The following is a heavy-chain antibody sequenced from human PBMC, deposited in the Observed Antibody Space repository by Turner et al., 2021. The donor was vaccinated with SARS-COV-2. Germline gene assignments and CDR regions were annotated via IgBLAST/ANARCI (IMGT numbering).Heavy chain of an antibody. V-gene: IGHV3-30*18. CDR2: ISYDGSNK. CDR3: AKDLGQLDWFDP. Sequence: QVQLVESGGGVVQPGRSLSLSCAASGFTFSSYVMHWVRQAPGKGLEWVAVISYDGSNKYYADSVKGRFTISRDNSKNTLYLQMNSLRAEDTAVYYCAKDLGQLDWFDPWGQGTLVTVSS. D-gene: IGHD6-13*01. CDR1: GFTFSSYV. J-gene: IGHJ5*02.